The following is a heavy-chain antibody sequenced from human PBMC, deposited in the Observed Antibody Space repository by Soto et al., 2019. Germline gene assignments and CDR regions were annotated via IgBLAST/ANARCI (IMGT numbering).Heavy chain of an antibody. CDR3: ARERTDDYNFDC. D-gene: IGHD4-4*01. V-gene: IGHV4-61*01. Sequence: SETLSLTCAVSGVSVSSGSYSWSWIRQPPGKGLEWIGYVHFSGSTNYNPSLKSRVTVSVDTSKNQFSLRLTSVTAADSAVYYCARERTDDYNFDCWGQGTLVTVSS. CDR2: VHFSGST. J-gene: IGHJ4*02. CDR1: GVSVSSGSYS.